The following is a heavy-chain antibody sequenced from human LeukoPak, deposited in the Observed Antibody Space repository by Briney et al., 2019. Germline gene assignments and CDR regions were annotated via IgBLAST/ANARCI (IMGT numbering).Heavy chain of an antibody. CDR3: ARSFNDFWSGSLRTFDY. V-gene: IGHV1-8*01. CDR2: MNPNSGNT. D-gene: IGHD3-3*01. J-gene: IGHJ4*02. Sequence: PLASVKVSCKASGYTFTSYDINWVRQATGQGLEWMGWMNPNSGNTGYAQKFQGRVTMTRNTSISTAYMELSSLRSEDTAVYYCARSFNDFWSGSLRTFDYWGQGTLVTVSS. CDR1: GYTFTSYD.